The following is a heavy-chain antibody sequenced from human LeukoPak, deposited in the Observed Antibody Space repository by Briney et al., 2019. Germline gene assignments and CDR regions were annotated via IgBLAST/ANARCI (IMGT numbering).Heavy chain of an antibody. D-gene: IGHD1-26*01. Sequence: PSETLSLTCVVSGGSISSGGYSWSWIRQPPGKGLEWIGYIYYSGSTYYNPSLKSRVTISVDTSKNQFSLKLSSVTAADTAVYYCARVSWGVYGSYQEATHFDYWGQGTLVTVSS. CDR3: ARVSWGVYGSYQEATHFDY. V-gene: IGHV4-30-2*01. CDR1: GGSISSGGYS. J-gene: IGHJ4*02. CDR2: IYYSGST.